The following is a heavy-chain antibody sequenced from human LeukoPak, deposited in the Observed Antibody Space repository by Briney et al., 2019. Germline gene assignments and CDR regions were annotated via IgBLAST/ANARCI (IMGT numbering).Heavy chain of an antibody. CDR2: FDPEDGET. CDR3: ATDGGVYYYDSSGYRN. J-gene: IGHJ4*02. CDR1: GYTLTELS. V-gene: IGHV1-24*01. Sequence: ASVKVSCKVSGYTLTELSMHWVRQAPGKGLEWMGGFDPEDGETIYAQKFQGRVTMTEDTSTDTAYMELSSLRSEDTAVYYCATDGGVYYYDSSGYRNWGQGTLVTVSS. D-gene: IGHD3-22*01.